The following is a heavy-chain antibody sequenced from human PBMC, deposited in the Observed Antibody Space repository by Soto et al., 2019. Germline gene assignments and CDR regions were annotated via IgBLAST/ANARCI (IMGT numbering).Heavy chain of an antibody. J-gene: IGHJ3*02. V-gene: IGHV4-59*08. CDR3: ARPSKEWLANDAFDI. CDR1: GGSISNSY. CDR2: IFRTGST. D-gene: IGHD6-19*01. Sequence: QVQLQESGPGLVKSSETLSLTCTVSGGSISNSYWSWIRQPPGKGLEWIGFIFRTGSTNYNPSVKSRFTVSFDTSKNQFSLNLRFVTAADTAVYYCARPSKEWLANDAFDIWGQGTMVTVSS.